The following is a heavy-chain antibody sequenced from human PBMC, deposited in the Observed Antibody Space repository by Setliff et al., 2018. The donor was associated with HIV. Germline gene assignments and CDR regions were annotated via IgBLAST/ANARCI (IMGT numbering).Heavy chain of an antibody. CDR3: ARARGSPTSYFDY. CDR2: ISGSGGST. J-gene: IGHJ4*02. D-gene: IGHD1-26*01. V-gene: IGHV3-23*01. Sequence: GGSLRFSCAASGFTFSSYAMSWVRQAPGKGLEWVSAISGSGGSTYYADSVKGRFTISRDNSKNTLYLQMNSLRAEDTAVYYCARARGSPTSYFDYWGQGTLVTVSS. CDR1: GFTFSSYA.